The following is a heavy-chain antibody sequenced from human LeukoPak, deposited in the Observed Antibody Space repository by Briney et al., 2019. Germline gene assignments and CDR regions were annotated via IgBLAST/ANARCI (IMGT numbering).Heavy chain of an antibody. CDR1: GFTFSSYW. D-gene: IGHD6-6*01. V-gene: IGHV3-7*01. CDR2: IKQDGSEK. CDR3: AKDHHLGAPAEDI. Sequence: GGSLRLSCAASGFTFSSYWMSWVRQAPGKGLEWVGNIKQDGSEKYYVDSVKGRFTISGDNAKNSLYLQMNSLRAEDTAVYYCAKDHHLGAPAEDIWGQGTMVTVSS. J-gene: IGHJ3*02.